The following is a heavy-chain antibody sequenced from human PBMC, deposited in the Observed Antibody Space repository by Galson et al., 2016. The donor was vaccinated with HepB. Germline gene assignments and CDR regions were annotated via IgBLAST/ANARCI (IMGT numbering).Heavy chain of an antibody. J-gene: IGHJ6*02. V-gene: IGHV3-23*01. CDR2: ISRDGGRP. Sequence: SLRLSCAASAFGFSSYAMAWVRQAPGKGLEWVSGISRDGGRPYYADSVKGRFTIFRDNSKKTLYLQLKSLRAEDTANYYCVKHPVTTFDILTEYDGDVWGQGTTVYVSS. D-gene: IGHD3-9*01. CDR3: VKHPVTTFDILTEYDGDV. CDR1: AFGFSSYA.